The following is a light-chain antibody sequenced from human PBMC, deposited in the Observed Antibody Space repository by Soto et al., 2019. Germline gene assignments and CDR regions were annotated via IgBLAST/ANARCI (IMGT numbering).Light chain of an antibody. CDR2: TAS. J-gene: IGKJ2*01. Sequence: DLQMTQSPSSVSASVGDRVTITCRASQGIGSWLAWYQQKPGKAPKLLIYTASSLQSGVPSRFSGSGSGTDFTLTISSLHPEDFATYYCQQADSFPYTFGQGAKLEMK. CDR3: QQADSFPYT. CDR1: QGIGSW. V-gene: IGKV1-12*01.